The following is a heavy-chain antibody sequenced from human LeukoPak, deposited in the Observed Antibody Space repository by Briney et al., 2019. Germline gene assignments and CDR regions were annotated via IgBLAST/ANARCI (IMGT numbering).Heavy chain of an antibody. D-gene: IGHD6-13*01. J-gene: IGHJ4*02. Sequence: ASVKVSCKASGYTFTGYYMHWVRQAPGQGLEWMGRINPNSGGTNYAQKFQGRVTVTRDTSISTAYMELSRLRSDDTAVYYCARETGYSSSQCGYWGQGTLVTVSS. CDR3: ARETGYSSSQCGY. CDR1: GYTFTGYY. V-gene: IGHV1-2*06. CDR2: INPNSGGT.